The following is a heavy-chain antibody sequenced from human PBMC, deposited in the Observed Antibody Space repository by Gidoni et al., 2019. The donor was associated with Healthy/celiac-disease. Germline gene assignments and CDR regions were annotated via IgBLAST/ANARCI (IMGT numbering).Heavy chain of an antibody. V-gene: IGHV4-4*07. J-gene: IGHJ3*02. Sequence: QVQLQESGPGLVKPSETLSLTCTVSGGSISRSYWRWTRQPAGKGLEWIGRIYTSGSANYNPSRKSRVTMSVDTSKNQFSLKLSSVTAADTAVYYCARDVPIDDYVWGSYPQLDAFDIWGQGTMVTVSS. D-gene: IGHD3-16*02. CDR3: ARDVPIDDYVWGSYPQLDAFDI. CDR2: IYTSGSA. CDR1: GGSISRSY.